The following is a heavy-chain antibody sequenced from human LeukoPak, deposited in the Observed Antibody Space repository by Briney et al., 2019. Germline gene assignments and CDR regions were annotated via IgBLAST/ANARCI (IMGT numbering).Heavy chain of an antibody. Sequence: GASVKVSCKASGYTLTSYGISWVRQAPGQGLEWMGWISAYNGNTNYAQKLQGRVTMTTDTSTSTAYMELRSLRSDDTAVYYCARVGGYSYGLERYYYYMDVWGKGTTLTVSS. CDR1: GYTLTSYG. J-gene: IGHJ6*03. CDR2: ISAYNGNT. D-gene: IGHD5-18*01. V-gene: IGHV1-18*01. CDR3: ARVGGYSYGLERYYYYMDV.